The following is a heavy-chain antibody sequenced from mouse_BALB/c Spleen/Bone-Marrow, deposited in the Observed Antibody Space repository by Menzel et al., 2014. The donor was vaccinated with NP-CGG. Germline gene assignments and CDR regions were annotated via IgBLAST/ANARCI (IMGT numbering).Heavy chain of an antibody. CDR3: AMYYYGSSLFDY. D-gene: IGHD1-1*01. J-gene: IGHJ3*01. Sequence: EVQLQQSGAELVKPGASVKLSCTASGFNIKDTYMHWVKQRPEQGLEWIGRIDPANGNTKYDPKFQGKATITTDTSSNTAYLQLSSLTSEDTAVYYCAMYYYGSSLFDYRAQGTLITLSA. V-gene: IGHV14-3*02. CDR2: IDPANGNT. CDR1: GFNIKDTY.